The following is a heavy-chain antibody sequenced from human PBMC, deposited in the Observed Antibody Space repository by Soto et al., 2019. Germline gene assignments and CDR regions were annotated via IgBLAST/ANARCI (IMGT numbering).Heavy chain of an antibody. J-gene: IGHJ4*02. V-gene: IGHV3-21*01. CDR3: ARPTGILPYSSSWYDY. Sequence: GSLRLSCAASGFTFSSYSMNWVRQAPGKGLEWVSSISSSSSYIYYADSVKGRFTISRDNAKNSLYLQMNSLRAEDTAVYYCARPTGILPYSSSWYDYWGQGTLVTVSS. D-gene: IGHD6-13*01. CDR1: GFTFSSYS. CDR2: ISSSSSYI.